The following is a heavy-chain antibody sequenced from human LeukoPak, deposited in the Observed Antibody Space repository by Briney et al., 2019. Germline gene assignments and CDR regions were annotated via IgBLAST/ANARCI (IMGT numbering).Heavy chain of an antibody. J-gene: IGHJ4*02. CDR1: GGSISCTNW. D-gene: IGHD1-26*01. V-gene: IGHV4/OR15-8*02. CDR3: SRESGPFCPFGY. Sequence: SETLSLTCCVSGGSISCTNWWSWVRQPPGQGLEWVGEISLAGQTNYNPSLNGRVTMSLDKSSNQLSLHLTSVTAADTATYFCSRESGPFCPFGYWGQGTLVIVSS. CDR2: ISLAGQT.